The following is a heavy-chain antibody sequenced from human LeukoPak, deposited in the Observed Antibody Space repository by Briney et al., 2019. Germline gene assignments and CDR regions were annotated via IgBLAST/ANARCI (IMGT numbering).Heavy chain of an antibody. Sequence: GASVKVSCKASGYTFTSYAMNWVRQAPGQGLEWMGWINTNTGNPTYAQGFTGRFVFSLDTSVSTAYLQISSLKAEDTAAYYCARSTYSSGWYPIYYWGQGTLVTVSS. CDR2: INTNTGNP. D-gene: IGHD6-19*01. CDR1: GYTFTSYA. V-gene: IGHV7-4-1*02. CDR3: ARSTYSSGWYPIYY. J-gene: IGHJ4*02.